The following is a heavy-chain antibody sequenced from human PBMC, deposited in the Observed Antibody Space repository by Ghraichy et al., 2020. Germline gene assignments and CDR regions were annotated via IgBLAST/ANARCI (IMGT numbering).Heavy chain of an antibody. J-gene: IGHJ5*02. V-gene: IGHV4-34*01. CDR1: GGSFSGYY. D-gene: IGHD4-11*01. CDR3: ARGRYSRWVNWFDP. CDR2: INHSGST. Sequence: SCAVYGGSFSGYYWSWIRQPPGKGLEWIGEINHSGSTNYNPSLKSRVTISVDTSKNQFSLKLSSVTAADTAVYYCARGRYSRWVNWFDPWGQGTLVTVSS.